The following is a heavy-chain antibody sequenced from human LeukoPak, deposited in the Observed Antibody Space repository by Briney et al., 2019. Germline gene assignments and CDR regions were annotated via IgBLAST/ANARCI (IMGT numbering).Heavy chain of an antibody. CDR2: IYHSGST. CDR3: AREPYYYDSSGYPVHYYGMDV. Sequence: SQTLSLTCTVSGGSISSGGYSWSWIRQPPGKVLEWIRYIYHSGSTYYNPSLKSRVTISVDRSKNQFSLKLSSVTAADTAVYYCAREPYYYDSSGYPVHYYGMDVWGQGTTVTVSS. V-gene: IGHV4-30-2*01. CDR1: GGSISSGGYS. D-gene: IGHD3-22*01. J-gene: IGHJ6*02.